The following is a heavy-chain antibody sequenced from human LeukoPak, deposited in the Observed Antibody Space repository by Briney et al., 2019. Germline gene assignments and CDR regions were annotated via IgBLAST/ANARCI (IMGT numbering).Heavy chain of an antibody. J-gene: IGHJ3*02. CDR1: GFTFSSYA. CDR2: ISYDGSNK. Sequence: PGRSLRLSCAASGFTFSSYAMHWVRQAPGKGLEWVAVISYDGSNKYYADSVKGRFTISRDNAKNSLYLQMNSLRAEDTALYHCARENAFDIWGQGTMVTVSS. V-gene: IGHV3-30-3*01. CDR3: ARENAFDI.